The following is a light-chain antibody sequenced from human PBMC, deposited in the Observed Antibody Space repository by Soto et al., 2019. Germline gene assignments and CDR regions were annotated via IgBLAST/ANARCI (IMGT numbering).Light chain of an antibody. CDR1: QDISHH. CDR3: QRYGTLTPA. J-gene: IGKJ3*01. Sequence: IQMTQSPSSLSASXXXRVTITCQASQDISHHLSWYQQKPGKAPKLLIYDAYHLETGVPSRFSGSGSRTAFTFTISSLQPEDIATYHCQRYGTLTPAFGPGTKVHVK. V-gene: IGKV1-33*01. CDR2: DAY.